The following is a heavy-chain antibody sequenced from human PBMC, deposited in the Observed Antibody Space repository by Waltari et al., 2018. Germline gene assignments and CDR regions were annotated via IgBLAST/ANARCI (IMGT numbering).Heavy chain of an antibody. Sequence: EVQLVESGGGLVQPXXXXXXXXGAPGFTFSRYWMSWVRQTTGKVLEWVANINYDGRQKYYVESVKGRFTISRDNAKNSVYLQMNSLRVEDTAVYYCAKSRGFEYWGQGALITVSS. CDR1: GFTFSRYW. CDR2: INYDGRQK. V-gene: IGHV3-7*01. D-gene: IGHD2-2*01. J-gene: IGHJ4*02. CDR3: AKSRGFEY.